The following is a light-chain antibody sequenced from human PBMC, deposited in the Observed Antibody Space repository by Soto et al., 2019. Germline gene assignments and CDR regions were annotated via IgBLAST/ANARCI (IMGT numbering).Light chain of an antibody. Sequence: QSALTQPASVSGSPGQSITISCTGTSSDVGSHNLVSWYQQHPGKAPKLLIYEVTKRPSGVSYRVSGSKSGNTASLTISGLQAEDEADYYCCSYAGSSTLLFGGGTKLTVL. CDR3: CSYAGSSTLL. CDR2: EVT. J-gene: IGLJ2*01. V-gene: IGLV2-23*02. CDR1: SSDVGSHNL.